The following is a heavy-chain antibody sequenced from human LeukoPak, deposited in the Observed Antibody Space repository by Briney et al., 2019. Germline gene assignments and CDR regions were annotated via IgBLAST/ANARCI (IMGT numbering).Heavy chain of an antibody. CDR3: ARAHGDYVVWFDP. CDR2: INHSGST. D-gene: IGHD4-17*01. Sequence: SETLSLTCAVYGGSFSGYYWSWIRQPPGKGLEWIGEINHSGSTNYNPSLKSRVTISVDTSKNQFSLKLSSVTAADTAVCYCARAHGDYVVWFDPWGQGTLVTVSS. V-gene: IGHV4-34*01. J-gene: IGHJ5*02. CDR1: GGSFSGYY.